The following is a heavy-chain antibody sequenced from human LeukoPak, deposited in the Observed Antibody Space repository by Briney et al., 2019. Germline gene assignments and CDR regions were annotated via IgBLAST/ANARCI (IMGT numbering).Heavy chain of an antibody. Sequence: PGGSLRLSCAASGFTFSGYAMNWVRQTPGKGLEWVSTTSGSGGSTYYFVKGRFTISRDNSKNTLYLQMNSLRAEDTAIYYCAKGYCSSTNCKESFFDYWGQGTLVTVSS. J-gene: IGHJ4*02. V-gene: IGHV3-23*01. CDR2: TSGSGGST. CDR3: AKGYCSSTNCKESFFDY. D-gene: IGHD2-2*01. CDR1: GFTFSGYA.